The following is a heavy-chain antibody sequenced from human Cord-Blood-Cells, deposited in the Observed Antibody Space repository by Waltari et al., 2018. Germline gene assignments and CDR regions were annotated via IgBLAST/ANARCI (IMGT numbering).Heavy chain of an antibody. CDR3: ARGGEYYDFWSGYSYYYYYMDV. D-gene: IGHD3-3*01. CDR2: IIPIFGTA. V-gene: IGHV1-69*01. CDR1: GGTFSSYA. J-gene: IGHJ6*03. Sequence: QVQLVQSGAEVKKPGSSVKVSCKASGGTFSSYAISWVRQAPGQGLEWMGGIIPIFGTANYAQKFQGRVTITADESTSTAYMELGSLRSEDTAVYYCARGGEYYDFWSGYSYYYYYMDVWGKGTTVTVSS.